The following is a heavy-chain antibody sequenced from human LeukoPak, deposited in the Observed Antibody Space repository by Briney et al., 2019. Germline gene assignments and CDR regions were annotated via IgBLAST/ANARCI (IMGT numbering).Heavy chain of an antibody. J-gene: IGHJ4*02. CDR2: IWYDGSNK. CDR1: GFTFSGYG. Sequence: GGSLRLSCAASGFTFSGYGMQWVRQAPGKGLDWVAGIWYDGSNKNYADSVKGRFTISRDNSKNTLFLQMNSLRAEDTAVYYCGRVYCGGNCYSPPLPDYWGQGTLVTVSS. V-gene: IGHV3-33*01. CDR3: GRVYCGGNCYSPPLPDY. D-gene: IGHD2-21*02.